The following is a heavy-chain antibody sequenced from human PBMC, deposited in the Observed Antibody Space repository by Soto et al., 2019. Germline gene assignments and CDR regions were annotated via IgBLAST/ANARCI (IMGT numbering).Heavy chain of an antibody. V-gene: IGHV3-9*01. D-gene: IGHD3-10*01. CDR1: GFTFDDYA. J-gene: IGHJ6*03. CDR3: AKDGITRSYYYYMDV. CDR2: ISWNSGSI. Sequence: GGSLRLSCAASGFTFDDYAMHWVRQAPGKGLEWVSGISWNSGSIGYADSVKGRFTISRDNAKNSLYLQMNSLRAEDTALYYCAKDGITRSYYYYMDVWGKGTTVTVSS.